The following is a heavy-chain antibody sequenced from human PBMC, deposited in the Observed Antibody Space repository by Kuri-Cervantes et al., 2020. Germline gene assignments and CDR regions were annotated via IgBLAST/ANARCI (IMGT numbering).Heavy chain of an antibody. CDR2: INHSGST. CDR3: ARAPYGSGFDP. D-gene: IGHD3-10*01. Sequence: ESLKISCAVYGGSFSGYYWSWIRQPPGKGLEWIGEINHSGSTNYNPSLKSRVTISVDTSKNQFSLKLSSVTAADTAVYYCARAPYGSGFDPWGQGTLVTVSS. V-gene: IGHV4-34*01. J-gene: IGHJ5*02. CDR1: GGSFSGYY.